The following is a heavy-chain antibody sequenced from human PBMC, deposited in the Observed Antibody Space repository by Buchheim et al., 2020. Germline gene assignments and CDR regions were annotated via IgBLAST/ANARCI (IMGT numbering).Heavy chain of an antibody. J-gene: IGHJ5*02. CDR2: IYDRGST. CDR1: GGFIIGYY. D-gene: IGHD3-22*01. V-gene: IGHV4-59*01. Sequence: QVQLQESGPGLVKPSDTLSLTCSVSGGFIIGYYWSWIRQSPGKGLEYIGYIYDRGSTNYSPSLKSRVTISVDKSKNQFSLNLRSVTAADTAVYYCARETLEWSSGHYNNWFDPWGQGTL. CDR3: ARETLEWSSGHYNNWFDP.